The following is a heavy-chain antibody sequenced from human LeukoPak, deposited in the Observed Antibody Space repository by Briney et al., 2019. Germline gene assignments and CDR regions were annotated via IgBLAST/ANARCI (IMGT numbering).Heavy chain of an antibody. V-gene: IGHV1-18*01. D-gene: IGHD5-24*01. J-gene: IGHJ4*02. CDR3: GRVSMATTKDY. Sequence: AASVKVSCKTSGYTFRNSDITWVRRAPGQGLEWMGWISAYNGDTYYAQNLQGRVTLTTDTSTSTAFMELRSLRSDDTAVYYCGRVSMATTKDYWGQGTLVTVSS. CDR1: GYTFRNSD. CDR2: ISAYNGDT.